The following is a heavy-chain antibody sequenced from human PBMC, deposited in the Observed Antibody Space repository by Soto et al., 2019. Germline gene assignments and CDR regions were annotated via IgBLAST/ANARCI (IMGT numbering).Heavy chain of an antibody. J-gene: IGHJ4*02. CDR3: AKSQIGAARYGDY. D-gene: IGHD6-13*01. Sequence: EVQLLESGGGLVQPGGSLRLSCAASAFTFSNYAMNWVRQAPGKGLEWVSAISGSGGTTYYADSVKGRFTISRDNSKKTLDLQMNNLRAEDTAVYYCAKSQIGAARYGDYWGQGTLVTVSS. V-gene: IGHV3-23*01. CDR2: ISGSGGTT. CDR1: AFTFSNYA.